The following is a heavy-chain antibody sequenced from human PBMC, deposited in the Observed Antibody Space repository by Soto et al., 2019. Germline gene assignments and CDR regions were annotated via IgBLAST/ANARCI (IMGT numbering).Heavy chain of an antibody. J-gene: IGHJ5*02. CDR2: IYYSGST. D-gene: IGHD3-22*01. V-gene: IGHV4-59*01. Sequence: SETLYLTCTVSVGSISSYYWSWIRQPPGKGLEWIGYIYYSGSTNYNPSLKSRVTISVDTSKNQFSLKLSSVTAADTAVYYCARDSANVYYYDSSGYRYNWFDPWGQGTLVTVSS. CDR1: VGSISSYY. CDR3: ARDSANVYYYDSSGYRYNWFDP.